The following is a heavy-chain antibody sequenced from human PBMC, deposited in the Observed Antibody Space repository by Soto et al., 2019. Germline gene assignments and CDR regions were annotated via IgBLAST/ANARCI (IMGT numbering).Heavy chain of an antibody. V-gene: IGHV1-69*08. CDR3: AREGDGYNPPG. J-gene: IGHJ4*02. Sequence: QVQLVQSGAEVKKPGSSVKVSCKASGGTFSSYTISWVRQAPGQGLEWMGRIIPILGIANYAQKFQGRVTITADKSTSTSYMELSSLRSEDMAGYYCAREGDGYNPPGWGQGTLVTVSS. D-gene: IGHD5-12*01. CDR1: GGTFSSYT. CDR2: IIPILGIA.